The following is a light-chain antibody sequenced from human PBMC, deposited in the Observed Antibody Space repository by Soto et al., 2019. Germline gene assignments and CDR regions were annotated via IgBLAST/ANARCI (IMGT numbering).Light chain of an antibody. CDR3: GTWDSSLSAVV. CDR2: HNN. CDR1: SSNIGNNY. J-gene: IGLJ2*01. V-gene: IGLV1-51*01. Sequence: QSVLTQPPSMSAAPGQKVTISCSGSSSNIGNNYVSWYQQLPGTAPKLLIYHNNERPSGIPDRFSTSKSGASATLGITGLQTGDEADYYCGTWDSSLSAVVFGGGTEVTVL.